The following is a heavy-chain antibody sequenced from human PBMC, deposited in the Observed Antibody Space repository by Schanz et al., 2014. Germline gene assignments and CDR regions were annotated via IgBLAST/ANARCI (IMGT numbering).Heavy chain of an antibody. V-gene: IGHV4-59*06. CDR1: GGSISGYY. D-gene: IGHD1-26*01. CDR2: IYYRGNT. CDR3: ARVPEPGWFDP. J-gene: IGHJ5*02. Sequence: QVQLQESGPGLVKPSETLSLTCAVSGGSISGYYWSWIRQPPGKGLEWIGFIYYRGNTYYNPSLKSRVSISLDPSKTQFFLNLNSLTAADTAVYYCARVPEPGWFDPWGQGTLVTVSS.